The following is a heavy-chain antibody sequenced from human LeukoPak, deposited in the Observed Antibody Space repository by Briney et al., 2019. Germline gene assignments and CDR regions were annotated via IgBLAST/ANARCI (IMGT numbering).Heavy chain of an antibody. J-gene: IGHJ5*02. D-gene: IGHD3-10*01. Sequence: SQTLSLTCAVSGGSISSGGYSWSWIRQPPGKGLEWTGYIYHSGSTYYNPSLKSRVTISVDRSKNQFSPKLSSVTAADTAVYYCARGGYGSGSYGRDNWFDPWGQGTLVTVSS. V-gene: IGHV4-30-2*01. CDR3: ARGGYGSGSYGRDNWFDP. CDR2: IYHSGST. CDR1: GGSISSGGYS.